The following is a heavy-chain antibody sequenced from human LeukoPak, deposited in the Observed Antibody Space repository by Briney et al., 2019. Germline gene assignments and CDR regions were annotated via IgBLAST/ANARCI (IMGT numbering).Heavy chain of an antibody. CDR3: ARTVWEVAGHFDY. V-gene: IGHV1-18*01. D-gene: IGHD6-19*01. Sequence: ASVKVSCKASGYTFTNYGITWVRQAPGQGLEWMGWISGYNGNTNYAQKFQARVTMTTDTSTSTAYMELRSLRSDDTAVYYCARTVWEVAGHFDYWGQGTLVTVSS. J-gene: IGHJ4*02. CDR2: ISGYNGNT. CDR1: GYTFTNYG.